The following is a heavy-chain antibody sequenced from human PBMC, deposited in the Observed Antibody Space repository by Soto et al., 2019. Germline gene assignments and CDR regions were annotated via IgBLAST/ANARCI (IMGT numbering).Heavy chain of an antibody. J-gene: IGHJ4*02. CDR2: IYQSGSS. D-gene: IGHD6-6*01. CDR3: ARAPKVSGSAQTRPDF. Sequence: SETLSLTCTVSGGSISSSSYYWNWIRQPPGKGLEWIGYIYQSGSSYYNPSIKSRVTISIDRSKNQFSLKLSSVTAADTAMYYCARAPKVSGSAQTRPDFWGQGSLVTVSS. V-gene: IGHV4-30-2*01. CDR1: GGSISSSSYY.